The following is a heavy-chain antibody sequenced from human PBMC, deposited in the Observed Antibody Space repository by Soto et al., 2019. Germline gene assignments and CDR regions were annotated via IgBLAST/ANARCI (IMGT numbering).Heavy chain of an antibody. CDR1: GFTFSSYD. CDR3: ARDGSGGNAFDI. J-gene: IGHJ3*02. CDR2: IGTAGDT. Sequence: GGSLRLSCAASGFTFSSYDMHWVRQATGKGLEWVSAIGTAGDTYYPGSVKGRFTISRENAKNSLYLQMNSLRAGDTAVYYCARDGSGGNAFDIWGQGTMVTVPS. D-gene: IGHD2-15*01. V-gene: IGHV3-13*01.